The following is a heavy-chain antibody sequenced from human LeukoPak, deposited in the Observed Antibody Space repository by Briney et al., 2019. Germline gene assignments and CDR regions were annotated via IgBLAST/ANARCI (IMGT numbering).Heavy chain of an antibody. V-gene: IGHV3-30-3*01. J-gene: IGHJ4*02. CDR3: ARGSYYSSSWYFDY. CDR2: ISYDGSNK. D-gene: IGHD6-13*01. CDR1: GFTFSSCA. Sequence: PGGSLRLSCAASGFTFSSCAMHWVRQAPGKGLEWVAVISYDGSNKYYADSVKGRFTISRDNSKNTLYLQMNSLRAEDTAVYYCARGSYYSSSWYFDYWGQGTLVTVSS.